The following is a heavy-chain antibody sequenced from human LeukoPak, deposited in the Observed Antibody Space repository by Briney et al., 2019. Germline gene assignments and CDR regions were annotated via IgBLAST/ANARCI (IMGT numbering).Heavy chain of an antibody. CDR3: ARGRGYSYGNMLDY. D-gene: IGHD5-18*01. V-gene: IGHV4-59*12. CDR1: GGSISSYY. J-gene: IGHJ4*02. CDR2: IYYSGST. Sequence: SETLSLTCTVSGGSISSYYWSWIRQPPGKGLEWIGYIYYSGSTNYNPSLKSRVTISVDTSKNQFSLKLSSVTAADTAVYYCARGRGYSYGNMLDYWGQGTLVTVSS.